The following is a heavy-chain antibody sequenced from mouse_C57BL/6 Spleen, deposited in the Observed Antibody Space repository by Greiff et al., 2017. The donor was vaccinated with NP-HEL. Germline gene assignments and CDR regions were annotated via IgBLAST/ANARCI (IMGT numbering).Heavy chain of an antibody. J-gene: IGHJ4*01. V-gene: IGHV5-12*01. CDR2: ISNGGGST. CDR3: ARQVTTVVATGAMDY. CDR1: GFTFSDYY. Sequence: EVQLQESGGGLVQPGGSLKLSCAASGFTFSDYYMYWVRQTPEKRLEWVAYISNGGGSTYYPDTVKGRFTISRDNAKNTLYLQMSRLKSEDTAMYYCARQVTTVVATGAMDYWGQGTSVTVSS. D-gene: IGHD1-1*01.